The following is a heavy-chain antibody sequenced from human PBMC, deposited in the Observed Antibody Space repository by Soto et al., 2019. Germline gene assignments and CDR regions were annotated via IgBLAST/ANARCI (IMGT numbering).Heavy chain of an antibody. D-gene: IGHD1-26*01. V-gene: IGHV1-46*01. Sequence: ASVKVSCKAPGYTFTNYYSHWVRQAPGQGLQWMAMINPNNGNTSYTPKFQGRLSVSSDTSSTTSHLELSSLRSDDPAAYYCAIEPSGIVGEGFWGQGTLVSVSS. CDR2: INPNNGNT. CDR3: AIEPSGIVGEGF. CDR1: GYTFTNYY. J-gene: IGHJ4*02.